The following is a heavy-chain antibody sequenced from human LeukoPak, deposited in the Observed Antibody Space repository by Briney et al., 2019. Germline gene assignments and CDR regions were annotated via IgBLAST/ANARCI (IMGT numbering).Heavy chain of an antibody. CDR2: INHSGST. V-gene: IGHV4-34*01. J-gene: IGHJ4*02. CDR3: AREGAEGY. Sequence: PSETLSLTCAVYGGSFSGYYWSWIRQPPGKGLEWIGEINHSGSTNYNPSLKSRVTISVDTSKNQFSLKLSSVTAADTAVYYCAREGAEGYWGQGALVTVSS. D-gene: IGHD1-26*01. CDR1: GGSFSGYY.